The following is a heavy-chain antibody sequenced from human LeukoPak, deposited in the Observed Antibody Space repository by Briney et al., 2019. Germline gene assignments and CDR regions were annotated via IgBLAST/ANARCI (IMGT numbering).Heavy chain of an antibody. CDR2: IYYSGST. Sequence: SETLSLTCAVSGYSISSGFYWGWIRQPPGKGLEWIGYIYYSGSTYYNPSLKSRVTISVDTSKNQFSLKLSSVTAADTAVYYCARGVWDYDSSGYSPAVDVWGKGTTVTVSS. J-gene: IGHJ6*04. CDR3: ARGVWDYDSSGYSPAVDV. CDR1: GYSISSGFY. V-gene: IGHV4-30-4*08. D-gene: IGHD3-22*01.